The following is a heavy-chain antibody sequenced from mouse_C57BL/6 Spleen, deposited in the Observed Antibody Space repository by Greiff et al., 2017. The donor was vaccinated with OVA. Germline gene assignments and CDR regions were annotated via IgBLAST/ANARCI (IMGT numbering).Heavy chain of an antibody. D-gene: IGHD1-1*01. CDR1: GFTFSDYG. V-gene: IGHV5-17*01. CDR3: AGGVYGSRGYWYYDV. J-gene: IGHJ1*03. CDR2: ISSGSSTI. Sequence: EVKLMESGGGLVKPGGSLKLSCAASGFTFSDYGMHWVRQAPEKGLEWVAYISSGSSTIYYADTVKGRFTIARDNAKNTLFLQMTSLRSEDTAMYYCAGGVYGSRGYWYYDVWGTGTTVTVSS.